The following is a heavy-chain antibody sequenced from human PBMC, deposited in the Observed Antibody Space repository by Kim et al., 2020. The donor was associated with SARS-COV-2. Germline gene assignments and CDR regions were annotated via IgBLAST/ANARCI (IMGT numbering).Heavy chain of an antibody. CDR1: GYSFTSYW. Sequence: GESLKISCKGSGYSFTSYWIGWVRQMPGKGLEWMGIIYPGDSDTRYSPSFQGQVTISADKSISTAYLQWSSLKASDTAMYYCARISSSSWQPGDLPNWFDPWGQGTLVTVSS. CDR2: IYPGDSDT. CDR3: ARISSSSWQPGDLPNWFDP. J-gene: IGHJ5*02. V-gene: IGHV5-51*01. D-gene: IGHD6-13*01.